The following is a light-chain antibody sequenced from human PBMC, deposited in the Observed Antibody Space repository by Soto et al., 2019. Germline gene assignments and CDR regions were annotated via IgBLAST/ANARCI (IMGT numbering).Light chain of an antibody. CDR3: QQYTNWPPT. CDR2: GAS. CDR1: QSVSTF. Sequence: EMVMTQSPVTLSVSPGERATLSCRASQSVSTFLAWYQQKPGQAPRLLIYGASTRATGIPARFSGSGSGTEFTLTISSLQSEDFAIYFCQQYTNWPPTFGGGTKVEI. J-gene: IGKJ4*01. V-gene: IGKV3-15*01.